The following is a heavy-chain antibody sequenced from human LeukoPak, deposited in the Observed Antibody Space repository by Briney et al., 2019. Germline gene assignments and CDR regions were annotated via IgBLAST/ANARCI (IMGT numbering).Heavy chain of an antibody. D-gene: IGHD1-26*01. CDR2: ISSSSSYI. CDR1: GFTFSSYG. Sequence: PGGSLRLSCAASGFTFSSYGMNWVRQAPGKGLEWVSSISSSSSYIYYADSVKGRFTISRDNAKNSLYLQMNSLRAEDTALYYCARGRYSGSYLLDYWGQGTLVTVSS. J-gene: IGHJ4*02. V-gene: IGHV3-21*01. CDR3: ARGRYSGSYLLDY.